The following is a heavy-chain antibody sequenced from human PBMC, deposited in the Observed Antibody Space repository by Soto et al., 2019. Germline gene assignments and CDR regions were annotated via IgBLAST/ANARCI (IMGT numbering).Heavy chain of an antibody. CDR3: ARLGQNWFDP. CDR1: GGSISSYY. Sequence: SETLSLTCTVSGGSISSYYWSWIRQPPGKGLEWIGYIYYSGSTNYNPSLKSRVTISVDTSKNQFSLKLSSVTAADTAVYYCARLGQNWFDPWGQGTLVTVSS. V-gene: IGHV4-59*08. CDR2: IYYSGST. J-gene: IGHJ5*02.